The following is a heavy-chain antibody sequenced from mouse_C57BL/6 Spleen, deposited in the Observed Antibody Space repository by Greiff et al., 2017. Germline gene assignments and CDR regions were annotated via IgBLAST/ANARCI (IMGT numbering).Heavy chain of an antibody. CDR3: ARKHYYGSSYAMDY. D-gene: IGHD1-1*01. CDR1: GYAFSSSW. V-gene: IGHV1-82*01. J-gene: IGHJ4*01. Sequence: VQLQESGPELVKPGASVKISCKASGYAFSSSWMNWVKQRPGKGLEWIGRIYPGDGDTNYNGKFKGKATLTADKSSSTAYMQLSSLTSEDSAVYFCARKHYYGSSYAMDYWGQGTSVTVSS. CDR2: IYPGDGDT.